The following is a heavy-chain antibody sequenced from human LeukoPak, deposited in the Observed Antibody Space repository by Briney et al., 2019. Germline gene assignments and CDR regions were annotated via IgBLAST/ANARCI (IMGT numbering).Heavy chain of an antibody. Sequence: GASLQISCKGSGSIFTSYWISWVRPVPGKGLEWMGRIDPSDSYTNYSPSFQGHVTISADKSISTAYLQWSSLKASDTAMYYCASSFGGVIVPFDYWGQGTLVTVSS. CDR2: IDPSDSYT. J-gene: IGHJ4*02. V-gene: IGHV5-10-1*01. CDR1: GSIFTSYW. D-gene: IGHD3-16*02. CDR3: ASSFGGVIVPFDY.